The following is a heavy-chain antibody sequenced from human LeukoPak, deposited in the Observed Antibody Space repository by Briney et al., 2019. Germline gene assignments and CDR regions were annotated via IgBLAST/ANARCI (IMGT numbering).Heavy chain of an antibody. D-gene: IGHD3-22*01. V-gene: IGHV3-21*04. Sequence: GGSLRLSCAASGFTFSSYSMNWVRQAPGKGLEWVSSISSSSSYIYYADSVKGRFTISRDNAKNSLYLQMNSLRAEDTALYYCAKAKITLIVVANPNSGALDIWGQGTMVTVSS. CDR1: GFTFSSYS. J-gene: IGHJ3*02. CDR2: ISSSSSYI. CDR3: AKAKITLIVVANPNSGALDI.